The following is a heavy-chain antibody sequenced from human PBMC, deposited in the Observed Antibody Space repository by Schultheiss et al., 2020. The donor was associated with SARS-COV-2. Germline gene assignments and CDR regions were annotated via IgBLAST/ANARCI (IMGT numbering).Heavy chain of an antibody. CDR1: GFTFSSYD. CDR2: ISYDGSNK. J-gene: IGHJ4*02. Sequence: GGSLRLSCAASGFTFSSYDMNWVRQAPGKGLEWVAVISYDGSNKYYADSVKGRFTISRDNAKNSLYLQMNSLRAEDTAVYYCAREPTDSSGWDMYYFDYWGQGTLVTVSS. V-gene: IGHV3-30*07. CDR3: AREPTDSSGWDMYYFDY. D-gene: IGHD6-19*01.